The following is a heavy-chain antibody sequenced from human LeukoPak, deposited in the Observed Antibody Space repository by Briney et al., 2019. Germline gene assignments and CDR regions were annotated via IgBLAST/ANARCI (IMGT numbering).Heavy chain of an antibody. Sequence: TGGSLRLSCAASGLSFSDYYVIWIRQAPGRGLEYVSYISSHGSSIHYADSVKGRFTISRDNANNSLFLQMNSLRAEDTAVYYCARTYGSGSYSDYWGQGTLVTVSS. CDR3: ARTYGSGSYSDY. D-gene: IGHD3-10*01. V-gene: IGHV3-11*04. CDR2: ISSHGSSI. CDR1: GLSFSDYY. J-gene: IGHJ4*02.